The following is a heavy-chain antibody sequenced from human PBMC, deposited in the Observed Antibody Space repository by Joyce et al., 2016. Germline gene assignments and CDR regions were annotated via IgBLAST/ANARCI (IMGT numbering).Heavy chain of an antibody. J-gene: IGHJ4*02. CDR1: GDSMTSGDYY. D-gene: IGHD3-22*01. CDR3: ARADSSGTYYFDH. V-gene: IGHV4-30-4*01. Sequence: HVQLQESGPGLVKSSETLSLTCSVSGDSMTSGDYYWSWIRQSPVKGLEWIGYIYYSGSAYYNPSLKSRVTISVDTSKDQFSLRLSSLTAADTAVYYCARADSSGTYYFDHWGQGALVTVSS. CDR2: IYYSGSA.